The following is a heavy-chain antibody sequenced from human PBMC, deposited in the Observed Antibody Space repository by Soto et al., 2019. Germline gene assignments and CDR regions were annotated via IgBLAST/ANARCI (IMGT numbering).Heavy chain of an antibody. J-gene: IGHJ4*02. V-gene: IGHV1-69*06. D-gene: IGHD5-12*01. CDR3: ARDRDGYNHFDY. CDR1: GGTFSSYA. CDR2: IIPIFGTA. Sequence: WASVKVSCKACGGTFSSYAISWVRQAPGQGLEWMGGIIPIFGTANYAQKFQGRVTITADKSTSTAYMELSSLRSEDTAVYYCARDRDGYNHFDYWGQGTLVTVSS.